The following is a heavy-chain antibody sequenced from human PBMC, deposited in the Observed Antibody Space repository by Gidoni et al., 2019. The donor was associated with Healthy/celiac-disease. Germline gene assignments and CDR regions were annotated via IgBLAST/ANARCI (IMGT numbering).Heavy chain of an antibody. CDR1: GYPFTGYY. CDR3: ARVGYGSGGSCPSGAD. D-gene: IGHD2-15*01. CDR2: INPTSGGT. J-gene: IGHJ4*02. V-gene: IGHV1-2*06. Sequence: QVQLVQSGAEVKKPGASVKVSCKAYGYPFTGYYMHWVRQAPGQGLEWMGRINPTSGGTNYAQKFQGRVTMTRDTSISTAYMELSRLRSDDTAVYYCARVGYGSGGSCPSGADWGQGTLVTVSS.